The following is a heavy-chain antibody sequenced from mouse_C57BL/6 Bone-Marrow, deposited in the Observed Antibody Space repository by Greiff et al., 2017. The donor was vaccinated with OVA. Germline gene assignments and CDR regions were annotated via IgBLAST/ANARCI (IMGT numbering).Heavy chain of an antibody. J-gene: IGHJ3*01. D-gene: IGHD2-12*01. V-gene: IGHV1-81*01. Sequence: VQLQQSGAELARPGASVKLSCKASGYTFTSYGMSWVKQRTGQGLEWIGEIYPRSGNTYYNEKFKGKATLTADTSSSTAYMERRMLTDEDSAVYYCTRDYCYFSFAYWGQGTPVTVS. CDR1: GYTFTSYG. CDR3: TRDYCYFSFAY. CDR2: IYPRSGNT.